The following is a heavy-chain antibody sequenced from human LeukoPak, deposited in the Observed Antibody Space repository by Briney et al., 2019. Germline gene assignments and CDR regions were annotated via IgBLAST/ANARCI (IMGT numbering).Heavy chain of an antibody. J-gene: IGHJ4*02. Sequence: GGAPRLSRAAPGFTFSSYAMSWVRQAPGTGVEWVSAFSGSGGSTYYADSVKGGFTISRDNSKNTLYLQMNSRRAEDTAGYYCANLYSGSWYLDYWGQGTLVTVSS. CDR3: ANLYSGSWYLDY. CDR2: FSGSGGST. V-gene: IGHV3-23*01. CDR1: GFTFSSYA. D-gene: IGHD6-13*01.